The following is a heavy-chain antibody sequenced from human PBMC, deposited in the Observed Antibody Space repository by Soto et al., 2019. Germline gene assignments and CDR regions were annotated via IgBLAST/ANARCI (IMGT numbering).Heavy chain of an antibody. Sequence: ASETLSLTCTVSGGSISSGGYYWSWIRQHPGKGLEWIGYIYYSGSTYYNPSLKSRVTISVDTSKKQFSLKLSSVTAADTAVYYCARRRPSPYMFSGVSCYSAPFVYWGQGALVNLSS. CDR3: ARRRPSPYMFSGVSCYSAPFVY. CDR1: GGSISSGGYY. CDR2: IYYSGST. J-gene: IGHJ4*02. D-gene: IGHD2-15*01. V-gene: IGHV4-31*03.